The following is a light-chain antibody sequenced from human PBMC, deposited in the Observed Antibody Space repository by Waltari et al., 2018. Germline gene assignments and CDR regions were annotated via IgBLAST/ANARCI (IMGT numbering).Light chain of an antibody. V-gene: IGKV3-11*01. CDR3: QQRSNWPLT. Sequence: EIVLTQSPATLSLSPGERATLSCRASQSISRYLAWYQQKPGQAPRLLIYDASNRATGSPARFSGSGSGTDFTLTISSPEPEDFAVYYCQQRSNWPLTFGGGTKVEIK. CDR2: DAS. CDR1: QSISRY. J-gene: IGKJ4*01.